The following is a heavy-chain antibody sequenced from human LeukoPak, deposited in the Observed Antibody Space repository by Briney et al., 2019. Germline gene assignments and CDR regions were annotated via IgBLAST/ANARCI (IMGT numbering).Heavy chain of an antibody. CDR2: INPNSGVT. D-gene: IGHD7-27*01. V-gene: IGHV1-2*06. CDR3: AIQPWGSGNNWYFDL. Sequence: ASVKVSCKASGYTFTGYYIHWVRQAPGQALEWMGRINPNSGVTNFAQKFQGRVTMTRDTSISTAYMELSSLRSDDTAVYYCAIQPWGSGNNWYFDLWGRGTLVTVSS. CDR1: GYTFTGYY. J-gene: IGHJ2*01.